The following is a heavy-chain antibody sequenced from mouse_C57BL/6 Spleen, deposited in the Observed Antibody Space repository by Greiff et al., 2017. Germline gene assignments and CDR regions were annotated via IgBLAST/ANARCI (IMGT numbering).Heavy chain of an antibody. V-gene: IGHV1-50*01. CDR3: ARESGYY. J-gene: IGHJ3*01. CDR2: IDPSDSYT. CDR1: GYTFTSYW. Sequence: QVQLQQPGAELVKPGASVKLSCTASGYTFTSYWMQCVKQRPGQGLEWIGEIDPSDSYTNSNQKFKGKATLTVDTSSSTAYSQLSSLTSEDSAVYYCARESGYYWGQGTLVTVSA. D-gene: IGHD2-2*01.